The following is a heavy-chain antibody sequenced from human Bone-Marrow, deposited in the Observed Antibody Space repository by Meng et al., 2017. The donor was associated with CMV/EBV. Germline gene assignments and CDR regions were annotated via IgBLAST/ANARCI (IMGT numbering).Heavy chain of an antibody. V-gene: IGHV1-2*02. CDR1: GYTFTSYD. J-gene: IGHJ4*02. CDR3: ARVAVLRFLEWLLSPFDY. Sequence: ASVKVSCKASGYTFTSYDINWVRQATGQGLEWMGWINPNSGGTNYAQKFQGRVTMTRDTSISTAYMELSRLRSDDTAVYYCARVAVLRFLEWLLSPFDYWGEGTLVTASS. CDR2: INPNSGGT. D-gene: IGHD3-3*01.